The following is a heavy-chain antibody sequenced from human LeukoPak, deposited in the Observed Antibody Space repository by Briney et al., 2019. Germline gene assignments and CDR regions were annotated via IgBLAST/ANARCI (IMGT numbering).Heavy chain of an antibody. CDR1: GFTFSDYY. V-gene: IGHV3-11*01. CDR3: ARDPIEGGRYVDY. CDR2: ISGSGSTI. Sequence: GGSLRLSCAAPGFTFSDYYMSWIRQAPGKGLEWVSYISGSGSTIYYADSVKGRFTISRDNAKNSLYLQMNSLRAEDTAVYYCARDPIEGGRYVDYWGQGTLVTVSS. J-gene: IGHJ4*02. D-gene: IGHD1-26*01.